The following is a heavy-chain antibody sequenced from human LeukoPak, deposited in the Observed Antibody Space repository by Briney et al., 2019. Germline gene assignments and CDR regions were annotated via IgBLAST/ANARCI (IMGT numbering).Heavy chain of an antibody. J-gene: IGHJ4*02. CDR3: ARDRYDSSGVFDY. CDR2: ISYDGSNK. Sequence: GGSLRLSCAASGFTFSSYAMHWVCQAPGKGLEWVAVISYDGSNKYYADSVKGRFTISRDNSKNTLYLQMNSLRAEDTAVYYCARDRYDSSGVFDYWGQGTLVTVSS. V-gene: IGHV3-30-3*01. D-gene: IGHD3-22*01. CDR1: GFTFSSYA.